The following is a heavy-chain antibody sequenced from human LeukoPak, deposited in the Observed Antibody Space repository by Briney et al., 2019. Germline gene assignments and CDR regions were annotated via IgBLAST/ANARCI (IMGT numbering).Heavy chain of an antibody. CDR3: ARDLLNEGNHLDY. D-gene: IGHD4-23*01. J-gene: IGHJ4*02. Sequence: SQTLSLTCTVSGGSISSGDYYWSWIRQPPGKGLEWIGYIYYSGSTYYNPSLKSRVTISVDTSKNQFSLRLSSVTAADTAVYYCARDLLNEGNHLDYWGQGTLVTVSS. CDR2: IYYSGST. CDR1: GGSISSGDYY. V-gene: IGHV4-30-4*01.